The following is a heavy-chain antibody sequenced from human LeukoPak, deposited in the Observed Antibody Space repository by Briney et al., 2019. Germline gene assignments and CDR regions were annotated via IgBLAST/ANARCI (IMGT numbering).Heavy chain of an antibody. V-gene: IGHV3-23*01. CDR2: ISGSGGST. J-gene: IGHJ4*02. Sequence: GGSLRLSCAASGFTFSIYAMRWVRQGPGKGLEWVSAISGSGGSTYYADSVKGRFTSSRDNCKNTLYLQMNSLRAEDTAVYYCARESSSWYEFDYWGQGTLVTVSS. CDR1: GFTFSIYA. D-gene: IGHD6-13*01. CDR3: ARESSSWYEFDY.